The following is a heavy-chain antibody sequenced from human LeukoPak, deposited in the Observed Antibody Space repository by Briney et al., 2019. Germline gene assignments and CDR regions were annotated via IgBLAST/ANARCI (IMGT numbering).Heavy chain of an antibody. D-gene: IGHD1-26*01. Sequence: GGSLRLSCAASGLTFSGSAMHWVRQASGKGLEWVGRIRSKANSYATAYAASVKGRFTISRDDSKNTAYLQMNSLRAEDTAVYYCAKDVTVGAYDYWGQGTLVTVSS. V-gene: IGHV3-73*01. CDR1: GLTFSGSA. CDR3: AKDVTVGAYDY. CDR2: IRSKANSYAT. J-gene: IGHJ4*02.